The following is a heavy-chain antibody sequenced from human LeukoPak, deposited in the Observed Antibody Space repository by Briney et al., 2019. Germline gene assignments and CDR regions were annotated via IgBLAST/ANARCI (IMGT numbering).Heavy chain of an antibody. V-gene: IGHV4-39*01. J-gene: IGHJ5*02. CDR2: IYYSGST. Sequence: ASETLSLTCTVSGGSISSSSYYWGWIRQPPGKGLEWIGSIYYSGSTYYNPSLKSRVTISVDTSKNQFSLKLSSVTAADTAVYYCARHAIPPRGVWGSYRLNWFDPWGQGTLVTVSS. CDR3: ARHAIPPRGVWGSYRLNWFDP. D-gene: IGHD3-16*02. CDR1: GGSISSSSYY.